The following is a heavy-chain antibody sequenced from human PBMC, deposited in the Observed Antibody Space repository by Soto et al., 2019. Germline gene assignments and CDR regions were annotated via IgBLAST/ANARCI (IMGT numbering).Heavy chain of an antibody. J-gene: IGHJ1*01. Sequence: QVQLVQSGAEVKKPRASVKVSCKASGYTFTSYDINWVRQATGQGLEWMGWMNPNSGNTGYAQKFQGRVTMTRNTSISTASMELSSLRSEDTAVYYCARSLYSSGAGGSQHWGQGTLVTVSS. D-gene: IGHD6-19*01. V-gene: IGHV1-8*01. CDR3: ARSLYSSGAGGSQH. CDR1: GYTFTSYD. CDR2: MNPNSGNT.